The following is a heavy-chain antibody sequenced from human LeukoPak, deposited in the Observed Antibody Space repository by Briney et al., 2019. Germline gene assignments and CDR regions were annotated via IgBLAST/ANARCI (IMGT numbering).Heavy chain of an antibody. CDR2: ISSGGTYI. Sequence: GGSLRLSCEASGFTFSSYTMNWVRQAPGKGLEWVSSISSGGTYIYYADSVKGRFTISRDYAKNSLFLQMNSLRAEDTAVYYCARVAYCGGDCSKGGAYWFDPWGQGTLVTVSS. D-gene: IGHD2-21*02. CDR1: GFTFSSYT. J-gene: IGHJ5*02. V-gene: IGHV3-21*01. CDR3: ARVAYCGGDCSKGGAYWFDP.